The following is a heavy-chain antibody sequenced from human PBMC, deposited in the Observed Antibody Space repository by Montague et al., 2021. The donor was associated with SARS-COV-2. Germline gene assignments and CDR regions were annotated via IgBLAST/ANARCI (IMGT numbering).Heavy chain of an antibody. CDR1: GGSLSGYY. J-gene: IGHJ6*03. D-gene: IGHD2-2*01. V-gene: IGHV4-34*01. CDR3: ARARQDVVVPALGIGAYYYYYYMDV. CDR2: INHSGST. Sequence: SETLPLTCAVYGGSLSGYYWSWIRQSPGKGLEWIGEINHSGSTNYNPSLKSRVTISVDTSKNQFSLKLSSVTAADTAVYYCARARQDVVVPALGIGAYYYYYYMDVWGKGTTVTVSS.